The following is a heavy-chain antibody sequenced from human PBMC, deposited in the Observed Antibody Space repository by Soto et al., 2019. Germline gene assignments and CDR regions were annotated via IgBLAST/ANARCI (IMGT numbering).Heavy chain of an antibody. CDR2: IYYSGST. V-gene: IGHV4-39*01. CDR1: GGSISSSSYY. Sequence: SETLSLTCTVSGGSISSSSYYWGWICQPPGKGLEWIGSIYYSGSTYYNPSLKSRVTISVDTSKNQFSLKLSSVTAADTAVYYCARLDILTGGNWGQGTLVTVSS. CDR3: ARLDILTGGN. J-gene: IGHJ4*02. D-gene: IGHD3-9*01.